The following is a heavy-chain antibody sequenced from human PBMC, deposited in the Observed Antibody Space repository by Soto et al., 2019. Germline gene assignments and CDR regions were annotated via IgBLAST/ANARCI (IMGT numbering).Heavy chain of an antibody. CDR2: INHSGST. CDR1: GGSFSGYY. J-gene: IGHJ4*02. V-gene: IGHV4-34*01. CDR3: ASFRYSGSYYRY. Sequence: PAETLSLTCAVYGGSFSGYYWSWIRQPPGKGLEWIGEINHSGSTNYNPSLKSRVTISVDTSKNQFSLKLSSVTAADTAVYCCASFRYSGSYYRYWGQGTLVTVSS. D-gene: IGHD1-26*01.